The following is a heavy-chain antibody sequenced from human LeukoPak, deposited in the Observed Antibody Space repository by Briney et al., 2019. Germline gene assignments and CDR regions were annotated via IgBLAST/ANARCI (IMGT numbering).Heavy chain of an antibody. V-gene: IGHV1-69*13. D-gene: IGHD5-24*01. CDR1: GGTFSSYA. J-gene: IGHJ5*02. Sequence: SVKVSCKASGGTFSSYAISWVRQAPGQGLEWMGGIIPIFGTANYAQKFQGRVTITADVSTSTAYMELSSLRSEDTAVYYCARTRRDGYNTYNWFDPWGQGTLVTVSS. CDR2: IIPIFGTA. CDR3: ARTRRDGYNTYNWFDP.